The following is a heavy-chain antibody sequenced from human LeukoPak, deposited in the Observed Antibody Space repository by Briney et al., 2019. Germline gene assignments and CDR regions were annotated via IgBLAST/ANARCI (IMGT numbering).Heavy chain of an antibody. CDR2: ISAYNGNT. V-gene: IGHV1-18*01. Sequence: ASVTVSCKASGYTFTSYGISWVRQAPGQGLEWMGWISAYNGNTNYAQKLQGRVTMTTDTSTSTAYMELRSLRSDDTAVYYCARGLTYYDFWSGYYPHSHFDYWGQGTLVTVSS. D-gene: IGHD3-3*01. CDR1: GYTFTSYG. J-gene: IGHJ4*02. CDR3: ARGLTYYDFWSGYYPHSHFDY.